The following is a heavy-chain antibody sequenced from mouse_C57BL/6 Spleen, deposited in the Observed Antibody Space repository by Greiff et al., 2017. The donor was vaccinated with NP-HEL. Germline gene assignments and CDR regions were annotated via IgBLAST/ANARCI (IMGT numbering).Heavy chain of an antibody. J-gene: IGHJ2*01. D-gene: IGHD1-1*01. CDR3: AITITTVVATKGY. Sequence: QVQLQQPGAELVKPGASVKVSCKASGYTFTSYWMHWVKQRPGQGLEWIGRIHPSDSDTTYNQKFKGKATLTVAKSSSTAYMQLSSLTSEDSAVYYSAITITTVVATKGYWGQGTTLTVSS. V-gene: IGHV1-74*01. CDR1: GYTFTSYW. CDR2: IHPSDSDT.